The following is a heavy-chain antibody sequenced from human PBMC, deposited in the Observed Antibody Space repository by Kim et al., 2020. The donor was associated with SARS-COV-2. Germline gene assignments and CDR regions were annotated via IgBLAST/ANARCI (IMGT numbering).Heavy chain of an antibody. CDR1: GFTFGDYA. V-gene: IGHV3-49*03. CDR3: TSRPNPGYFDY. CDR2: IRSKAYGGTT. D-gene: IGHD2-8*01. Sequence: GGSLRLSCTASGFTFGDYAMSWFRQAPGKGLEWVGFIRSKAYGGTTEYAASVKGRFTISRDDSKSIAYLQMNSLKTEDTAVYYCTSRPNPGYFDYWGQGTLVTVSS. J-gene: IGHJ4*02.